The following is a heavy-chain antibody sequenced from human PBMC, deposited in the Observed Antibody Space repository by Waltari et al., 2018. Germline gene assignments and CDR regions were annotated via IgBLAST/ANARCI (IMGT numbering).Heavy chain of an antibody. J-gene: IGHJ4*02. Sequence: QVQLVQSGAEVKKPGASVKVSCEASGYRFPGYYIHWVRQAPGQGLEWMGRISPTTYSTDYAEKCQGRITLTTDTSINTAYMELTGLTSDDTAIFCCARVDHRATNYYYGFDHWGQGTLVTVAS. D-gene: IGHD3-22*01. V-gene: IGHV1-2*06. CDR3: ARVDHRATNYYYGFDH. CDR2: ISPTTYST. CDR1: GYRFPGYY.